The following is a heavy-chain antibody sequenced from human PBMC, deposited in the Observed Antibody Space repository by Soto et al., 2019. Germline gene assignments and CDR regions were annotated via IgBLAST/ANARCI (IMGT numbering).Heavy chain of an antibody. V-gene: IGHV3-53*01. CDR2: IYSGGYT. J-gene: IGHJ4*02. CDR1: GFTVSNNY. CDR3: APRPGGGGY. D-gene: IGHD3-10*01. Sequence: VQLVESGGGLIQPGGSLRLSCAVSGFTVSNNYMSWVRQAPGKGLEGVSVIYSGGYTAYGDSVKGRFTISRDNSKNTLFLQMNGRGPDHPAVFYGAPRPGGGGYWGQGTLVTVSS.